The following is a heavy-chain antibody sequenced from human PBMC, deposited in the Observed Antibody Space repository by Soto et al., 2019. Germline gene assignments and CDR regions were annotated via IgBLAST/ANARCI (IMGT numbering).Heavy chain of an antibody. CDR2: IFYFGST. J-gene: IGHJ4*02. CDR1: GGSISSYY. V-gene: IGHV4-59*08. Sequence: SETLSLTCTVSGGSISSYYWSWFRQTPGKGLEWIGYIFYFGSTNYNPSLKSRVTLSIDTSKNQLSLKLSSVTAADTAVYYCARHSPDFDWLSQFDYWGQGTLVTVS. CDR3: ARHSPDFDWLSQFDY. D-gene: IGHD3-9*01.